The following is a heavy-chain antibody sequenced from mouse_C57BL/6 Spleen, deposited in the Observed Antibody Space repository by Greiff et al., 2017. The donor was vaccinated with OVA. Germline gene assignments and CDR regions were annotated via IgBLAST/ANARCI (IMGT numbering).Heavy chain of an antibody. J-gene: IGHJ4*01. V-gene: IGHV5-12*01. CDR2: ISNGGGST. D-gene: IGHD2-4*01. Sequence: DVHLVESGGGLVQPGGSLKLSCAASGFTFSDYYMYWVRQTPEKRLEWVAYISNGGGSTYYPDTVKGRFTISRDNAKNTLYLQMSRLKSEDTAMYYCARSLYDYDDYYAMDYWGQGTSVTVSS. CDR3: ARSLYDYDDYYAMDY. CDR1: GFTFSDYY.